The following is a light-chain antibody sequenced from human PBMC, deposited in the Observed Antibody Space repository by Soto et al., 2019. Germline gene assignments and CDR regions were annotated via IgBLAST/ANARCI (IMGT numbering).Light chain of an antibody. J-gene: IGLJ1*01. V-gene: IGLV2-14*03. Sequence: QSALTQPASVFGSPGQSITFSCTGTSSDGGGYNFVSWYQQHPGKAPKLMIYEVSSRPSGVSNRFSGSKSGNTASLTISGLQHDEQADSSCSSYTTRTTVVFGTGTKVTVL. CDR2: EVS. CDR1: SSDGGGYNF. CDR3: SSYTTRTTVV.